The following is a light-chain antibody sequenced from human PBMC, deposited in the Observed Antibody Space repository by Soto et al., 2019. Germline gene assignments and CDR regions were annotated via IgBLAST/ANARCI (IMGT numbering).Light chain of an antibody. J-gene: IGKJ5*01. CDR1: QSVISS. V-gene: IGKV3-15*01. Sequence: EIVMPQSPATLSVSPGERATLSCRASQSVISSLAWFQQNPGQAYRLLIYGASARATGIPARFSGSGSGTEFTLSISSLQSEDFAVYYCQEYNNWPPTFGQGTLLEI. CDR3: QEYNNWPPT. CDR2: GAS.